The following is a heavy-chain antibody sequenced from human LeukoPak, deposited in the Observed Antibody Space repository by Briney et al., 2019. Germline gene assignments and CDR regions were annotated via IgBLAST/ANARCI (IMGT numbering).Heavy chain of an antibody. V-gene: IGHV3-30*04. Sequence: GRSLRLSCAASGFTFSTYAMHWVPQAPGKGLEWVAAVSYDGSNKNYADSVKGRFTISRDNSKNTLYLQMNSLRAEDTAVYYCARGVRIAVAGYVDYWGQGTLVTVSS. D-gene: IGHD6-19*01. CDR1: GFTFSTYA. CDR3: ARGVRIAVAGYVDY. J-gene: IGHJ4*02. CDR2: VSYDGSNK.